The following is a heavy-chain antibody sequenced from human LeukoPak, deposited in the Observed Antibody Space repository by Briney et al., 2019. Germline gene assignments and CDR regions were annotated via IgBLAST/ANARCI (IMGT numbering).Heavy chain of an antibody. D-gene: IGHD4-17*01. V-gene: IGHV1-24*01. CDR2: FDPEAGET. CDR1: GYTLTELS. J-gene: IGHJ5*02. CDR3: ATVPYYGDLKGNWFDP. Sequence: ASVKVSCKVSGYTLTELSMHWVRQAPGKGLEWMGGFDPEAGETIYAHKVHGKVTITEDTSTDTANMELSSLRSEDTAVYDSATVPYYGDLKGNWFDPWGQGTLVTVSS.